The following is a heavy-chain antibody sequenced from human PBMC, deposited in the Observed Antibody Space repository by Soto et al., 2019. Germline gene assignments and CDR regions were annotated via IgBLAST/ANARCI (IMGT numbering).Heavy chain of an antibody. J-gene: IGHJ4*02. V-gene: IGHV4-34*01. CDR1: GQSFSGHS. CDR3: ARGSGIVALPGELEDVNYDF. CDR2: ISESGST. D-gene: IGHD1-1*01. Sequence: QVQLQQWGAGLVKPSETLSLSCAVYGQSFSGHSWAWIRQPPGKGLECIGEISESGSTYYNPSLKSRVTISTDTSKNQFSLKLSSVTAADTAAYFCARGSGIVALPGELEDVNYDFWGQGTLVNVSS.